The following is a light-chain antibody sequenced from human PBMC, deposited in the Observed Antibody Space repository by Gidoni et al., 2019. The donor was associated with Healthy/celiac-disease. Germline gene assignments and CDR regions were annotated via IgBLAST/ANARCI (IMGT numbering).Light chain of an antibody. V-gene: IGKV2-28*01. Sequence: DIVMTQSPPSLPVTPGEPASISCRYSQSLLHSNGYNYLDWYLQKPGQSPQLLIYLGSNRASGVPDRFSCSGSGTDFTLKISRVEAEDVGVYYCMQALQTPFTFGPGTKVDIK. J-gene: IGKJ3*01. CDR1: QSLLHSNGYNY. CDR2: LGS. CDR3: MQALQTPFT.